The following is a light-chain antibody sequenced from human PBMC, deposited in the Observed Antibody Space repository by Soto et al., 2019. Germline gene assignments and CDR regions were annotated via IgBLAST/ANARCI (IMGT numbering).Light chain of an antibody. V-gene: IGKV3-20*01. CDR3: QHYGNSPT. Sequence: EIVLTQSPGTLSLSPGDGATLSCRASQSVSSGYLAWYQQKPGQAPRLLIYGGYRRAAGIPDRFSGSGSGTDFTLSISRLEPEDFAVYWCQHYGNSPTFGQGTRVQIK. J-gene: IGKJ1*01. CDR1: QSVSSGY. CDR2: GGY.